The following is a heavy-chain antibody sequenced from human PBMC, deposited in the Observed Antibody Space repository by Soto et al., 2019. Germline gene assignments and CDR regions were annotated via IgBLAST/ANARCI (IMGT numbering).Heavy chain of an antibody. V-gene: IGHV3-30*03. CDR3: VSDRGYGHASVPYS. CDR1: GFTFTSYG. Sequence: QAHLVESGGGVVQPGRSLRLSCAASGFTFTSYGMHWVRQAPGTRLEWVAVISYDGGLQHYADSVKGRFTISRDNSKNMVLLQMNRLRAEDTAVYYCVSDRGYGHASVPYSWGQGTLVSGSS. CDR2: ISYDGGLQ. D-gene: IGHD5-18*01. J-gene: IGHJ4*02.